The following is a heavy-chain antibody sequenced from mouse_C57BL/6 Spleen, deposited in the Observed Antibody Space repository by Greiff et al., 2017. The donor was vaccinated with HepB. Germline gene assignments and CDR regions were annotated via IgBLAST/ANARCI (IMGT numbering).Heavy chain of an antibody. CDR3: ARSHYGSRGGYFDV. Sequence: QVQLQQSGPELVKPGASVKISCKASGYAFSSSWMNWVKQRPGKGLEWIGRIYPGDGDTNYNGKFKGKATLTADKSSSTAYMQLSSLTSEDSAVYFCARSHYGSRGGYFDVWGTGTTVTVSS. J-gene: IGHJ1*03. CDR2: IYPGDGDT. CDR1: GYAFSSSW. D-gene: IGHD1-1*01. V-gene: IGHV1-82*01.